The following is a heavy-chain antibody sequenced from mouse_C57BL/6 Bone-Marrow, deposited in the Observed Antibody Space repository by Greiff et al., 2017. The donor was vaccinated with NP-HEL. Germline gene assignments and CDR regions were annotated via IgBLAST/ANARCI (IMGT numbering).Heavy chain of an antibody. CDR3: ARLEGAAY. CDR2: ISNLAYSI. CDR1: GFTFSDYG. Sequence: EVKLMESGGGLVQPGGSLKLSCAASGFTFSDYGMAWVRQAPRKGPEWVAFISNLAYSIYYADTVTGRFTISRENAKNTLYLEMSSLRSEDTAMYYCARLEGAAYWGQGTLVTVSA. J-gene: IGHJ3*01. V-gene: IGHV5-15*01.